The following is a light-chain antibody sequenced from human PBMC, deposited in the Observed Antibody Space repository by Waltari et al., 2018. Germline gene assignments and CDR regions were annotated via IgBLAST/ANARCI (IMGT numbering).Light chain of an antibody. CDR1: SSDIGFYTF. CDR2: HVS. J-gene: IGLJ1*01. V-gene: IGLV2-14*03. Sequence: HSALTQPASVSGSPGQSITIPCTGTSSDIGFYTFVSWYQQHPGKAPKVMIYHVSNRPSGVSNRVSGSKSGNTASLTISGLQPEDEADYYCASETSTTTLYVFGSGTKVTVL. CDR3: ASETSTTTLYV.